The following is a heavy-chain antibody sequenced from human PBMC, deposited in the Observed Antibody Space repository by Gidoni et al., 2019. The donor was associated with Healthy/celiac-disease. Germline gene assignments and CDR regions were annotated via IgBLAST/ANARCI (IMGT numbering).Heavy chain of an antibody. CDR3: ARANYYDFWSGYSDYYYYYGMDV. CDR1: GCTFSSYS. J-gene: IGHJ6*02. Sequence: EVQLVESGGGLVQPGGSLRLSWSASGCTFSSYSMTWFRQAPGKGLEYVSAISSNGGSTYYANSVKGRFTISRDNSKSTLYLQMGSLRAEDMAVYYCARANYYDFWSGYSDYYYYYGMDVWGQGTTVTVSS. D-gene: IGHD3-3*01. V-gene: IGHV3-64*01. CDR2: ISSNGGST.